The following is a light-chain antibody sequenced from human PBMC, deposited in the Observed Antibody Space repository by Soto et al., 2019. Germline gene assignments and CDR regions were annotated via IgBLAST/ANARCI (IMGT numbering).Light chain of an antibody. V-gene: IGKV3-20*01. J-gene: IGKJ1*01. CDR1: QSVSSSD. Sequence: IVLTQSPGTLSLSPGERATLSCRASQSVSSSDLAWYQQKPGQAPRLLIYGASSRATGIPDRFSGSGSGTDFTLTVSRLEPEDFAVYYCHQFGYSPRTFGQGTKVDIK. CDR2: GAS. CDR3: HQFGYSPRT.